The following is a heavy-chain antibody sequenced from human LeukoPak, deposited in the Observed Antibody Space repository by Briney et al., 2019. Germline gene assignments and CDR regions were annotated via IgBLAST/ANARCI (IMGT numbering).Heavy chain of an antibody. V-gene: IGHV3-74*01. CDR2: IYTDGSRT. Sequence: GGSLRLSCAASGFTFGSYWMHWVRQVPGKGLVWVSRIYTDGSRTNYADSVKGRFTISRDNAKNTLYLQMNSLRAEDTAVYYCARDLDSGEGYWGQGTLVTVSS. CDR3: ARDLDSGEGY. J-gene: IGHJ4*02. CDR1: GFTFGSYW. D-gene: IGHD1-26*01.